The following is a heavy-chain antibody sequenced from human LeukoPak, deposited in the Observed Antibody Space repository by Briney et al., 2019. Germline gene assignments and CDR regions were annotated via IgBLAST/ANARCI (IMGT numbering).Heavy chain of an antibody. Sequence: SETLSLTCTVSGGSISGYYWSWIRQPPGKGLEYVAYIYYSGSTDYNPSLKSRVTISVDTSKNQFSLTLTSVSAADTAVYYCARRSYKILRGTAYGYWYFDLWGRGTLITVSS. J-gene: IGHJ2*01. CDR2: IYYSGST. D-gene: IGHD3-9*01. V-gene: IGHV4-59*08. CDR3: ARRSYKILRGTAYGYWYFDL. CDR1: GGSISGYY.